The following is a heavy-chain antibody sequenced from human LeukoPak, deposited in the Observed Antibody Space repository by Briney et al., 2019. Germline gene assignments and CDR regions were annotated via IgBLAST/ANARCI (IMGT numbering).Heavy chain of an antibody. CDR1: GGSISSSSYY. D-gene: IGHD3-22*01. CDR3: ARTPNSGYQYYFDY. V-gene: IGHV4-39*01. Sequence: PSETLSLTCTVSGGSISSSSYYWGWIRQPPGKGLEWIGSIYYSGSTYYNPSLKGRVTISVDTSKNQFSLKLSSVTAADTAVYYCARTPNSGYQYYFDYWGQGTLVTVSS. J-gene: IGHJ4*02. CDR2: IYYSGST.